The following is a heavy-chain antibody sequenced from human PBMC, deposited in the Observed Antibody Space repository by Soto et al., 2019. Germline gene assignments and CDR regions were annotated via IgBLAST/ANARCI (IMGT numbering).Heavy chain of an antibody. CDR3: ARGSYDFWSGYLVPGGDY. CDR1: GYTFTSYG. CDR2: ISAFNGNT. J-gene: IGHJ4*02. Sequence: QVQLVQSGAEVKKPGASVKVSCKASGYTFTSYGISWVRQAPGQGLEWMGWISAFNGNTNYAQKLQGRVTMTTDTSTSTAYMELRSLRSDDTAVYYCARGSYDFWSGYLVPGGDYWGQGTLVTVSS. V-gene: IGHV1-18*04. D-gene: IGHD3-3*01.